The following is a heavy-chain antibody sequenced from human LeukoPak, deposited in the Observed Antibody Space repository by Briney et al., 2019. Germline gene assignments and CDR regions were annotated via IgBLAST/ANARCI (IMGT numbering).Heavy chain of an antibody. Sequence: SETLSLTCTVSGASLTTHYWAWIRRPPGKGLEWIGFVSKTGNTNYNASLKSRVTISADTSKNTFSLKLSSLTAADTAVYFCARRGAPSKFYYFDSWGQGTLVTVSS. D-gene: IGHD1-26*01. CDR2: VSKTGNT. J-gene: IGHJ4*02. CDR3: ARRGAPSKFYYFDS. CDR1: GASLTTHY. V-gene: IGHV4-59*08.